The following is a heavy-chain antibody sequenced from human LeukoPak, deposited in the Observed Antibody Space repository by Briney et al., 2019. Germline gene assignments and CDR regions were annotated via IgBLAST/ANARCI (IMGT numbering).Heavy chain of an antibody. D-gene: IGHD3-16*01. V-gene: IGHV3-23*01. CDR2: ISRSGEST. CDR3: AKDYAVGSIDY. CDR1: GFTFSSSY. Sequence: GGSLRLSCTASGFTFSSSYMSWVRQAPGKGLEWVSSISRSGESTFYADSVRGRFTISRDNSKNTVSLQMESLRAEDTALYYCAKDYAVGSIDYWGQGTLVTVSS. J-gene: IGHJ4*02.